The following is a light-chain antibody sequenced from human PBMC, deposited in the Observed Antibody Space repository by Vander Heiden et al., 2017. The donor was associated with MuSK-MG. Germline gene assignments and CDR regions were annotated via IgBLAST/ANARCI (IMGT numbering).Light chain of an antibody. CDR2: GAS. CDR3: QQSYSTPYT. V-gene: IGKV1-39*01. Sequence: DIQMTHSPSSLSASIGDRVTITCRASQTISNYLNWYQQKPGRAPNLLIFGASSLQSGVPSRFSGDGSGTGFTLTISSLQYEDFATYYCQQSYSTPYTFGQGTKVEIK. J-gene: IGKJ2*01. CDR1: QTISNY.